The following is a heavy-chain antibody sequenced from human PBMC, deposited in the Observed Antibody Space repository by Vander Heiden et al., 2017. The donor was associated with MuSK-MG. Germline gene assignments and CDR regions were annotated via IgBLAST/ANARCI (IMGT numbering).Heavy chain of an antibody. CDR2: ISGSGGST. D-gene: IGHD2-15*01. J-gene: IGHJ4*02. CDR3: AKNRQAATRLFGYY. CDR1: GSTFRSYA. Sequence: EVQLLASGGGLVQPGGSLRLSCAASGSTFRSYAMSWFRQAPGKGLEWVSAISGSGGSTYYADSVKGRFTISRDNSKNTLYLQMNSLRAEDTAVYYCAKNRQAATRLFGYYWGQGTLVTVSS. V-gene: IGHV3-23*01.